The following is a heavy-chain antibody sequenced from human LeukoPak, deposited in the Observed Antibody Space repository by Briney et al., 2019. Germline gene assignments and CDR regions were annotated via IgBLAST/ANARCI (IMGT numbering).Heavy chain of an antibody. CDR1: GGTFSSYA. D-gene: IGHD1-26*01. Sequence: SVKVSCKASGGTFSSYAISWVRQAPGQGLEWMGRIIPILGIENYAQKFQGRVTVTADKSTSTAYMELSSLRSEDTAVYYCARLADKEWEHFDYWGQGTLVTVSS. V-gene: IGHV1-69*04. CDR3: ARLADKEWEHFDY. J-gene: IGHJ4*02. CDR2: IIPILGIE.